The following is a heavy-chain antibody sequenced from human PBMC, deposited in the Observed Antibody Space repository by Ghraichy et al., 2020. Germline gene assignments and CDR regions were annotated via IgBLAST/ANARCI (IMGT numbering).Heavy chain of an antibody. Sequence: SETLSLTCTVSGGSISSSSYYWGWIRQPPGKGLDWIGSIYYSGSTYYNPSLKSRVTISVDTSKNQFSLKLSSVTAADTAVYYCARHKGDFWSGFGSNYYYYGMDVWGQGTTVTVSS. CDR1: GGSISSSSYY. V-gene: IGHV4-39*01. CDR2: IYYSGST. D-gene: IGHD3-3*01. J-gene: IGHJ6*02. CDR3: ARHKGDFWSGFGSNYYYYGMDV.